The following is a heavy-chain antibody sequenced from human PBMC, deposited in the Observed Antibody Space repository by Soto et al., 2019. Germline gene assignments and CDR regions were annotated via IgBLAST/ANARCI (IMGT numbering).Heavy chain of an antibody. CDR3: VRGRTGMDV. V-gene: IGHV3-7*05. Sequence: EVQLVESGGGLVQPGGSLRLSCAASGFTFSYYGMSWVRQAPGKGLEWVANIKKDGSEKYYVDSVKGRFTISRDNAKNSIYLQMSSLRDGDTAVYFCVRGRTGMDVWGQGTTVTVSS. CDR1: GFTFSYYG. J-gene: IGHJ6*02. CDR2: IKKDGSEK.